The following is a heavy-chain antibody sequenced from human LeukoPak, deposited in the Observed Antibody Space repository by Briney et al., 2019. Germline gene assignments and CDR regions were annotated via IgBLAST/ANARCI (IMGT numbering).Heavy chain of an antibody. CDR3: AKAMIVVVITIGAFDI. V-gene: IGHV3-23*01. J-gene: IGHJ3*02. CDR2: ISGSGGST. D-gene: IGHD3-22*01. CDR1: GFTFSSYA. Sequence: GGPLRLSCAASGFTFSSYAMSWVRQAPGKGLEWVSAISGSGGSTYYADSVKGRFTISRDNSKNTLYLQMNSLRAEDTAVYYCAKAMIVVVITIGAFDIWGKGTMVTVSS.